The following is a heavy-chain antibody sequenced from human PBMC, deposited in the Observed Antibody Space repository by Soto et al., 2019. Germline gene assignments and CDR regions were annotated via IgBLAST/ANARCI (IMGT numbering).Heavy chain of an antibody. CDR3: ARAFDYYDSSGHYLRAFDM. CDR2: IHPGDSDT. Sequence: PGESLKISCKGSGYSFTTYWIGWVRQMPGKGLEWMGIIHPGDSDTRYSPSFQGQVTISADKSINTAYLQWRSLKASDTGMYYCARAFDYYDSSGHYLRAFDMWGQGTMVTVSS. V-gene: IGHV5-51*01. D-gene: IGHD3-22*01. CDR1: GYSFTTYW. J-gene: IGHJ3*02.